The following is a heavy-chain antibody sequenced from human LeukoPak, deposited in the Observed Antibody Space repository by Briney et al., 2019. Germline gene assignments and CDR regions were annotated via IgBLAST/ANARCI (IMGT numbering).Heavy chain of an antibody. CDR2: IYDSGST. CDR3: ARQVLHTAMDY. Sequence: SETLSLTCTVSGVSISSSSYHWDWIRQPPGKGLEWIGSIYDSGSTYYSPSLKSRVTISVDTSKNQFSLRLNSVTAADPAVYYCARQVLHTAMDYWGQGTLVTVSS. CDR1: GVSISSSSYH. J-gene: IGHJ4*02. D-gene: IGHD5-18*01. V-gene: IGHV4-39*01.